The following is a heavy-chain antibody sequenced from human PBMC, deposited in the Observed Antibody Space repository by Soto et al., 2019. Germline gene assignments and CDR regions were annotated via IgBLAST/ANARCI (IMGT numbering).Heavy chain of an antibody. CDR2: ISYDGSNK. D-gene: IGHD2-8*02. CDR3: AKDRWFITSFAAFDI. CDR1: GFTFSSYG. V-gene: IGHV3-30*18. Sequence: QVQLVESGGGVVQPGRSLRLSCAASGFTFSSYGMHWVRQAPGKGLEWVAVISYDGSNKYYADSVKGRFTISRDNSKNTLYLQMNSLRAEDTAVYYCAKDRWFITSFAAFDIWGQGTMVTVSS. J-gene: IGHJ3*02.